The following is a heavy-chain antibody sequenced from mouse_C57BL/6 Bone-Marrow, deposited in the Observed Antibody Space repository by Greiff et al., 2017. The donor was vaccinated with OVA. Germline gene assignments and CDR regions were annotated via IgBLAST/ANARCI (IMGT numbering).Heavy chain of an antibody. CDR3: ARITTVAQYYYAMDY. V-gene: IGHV1-63*01. Sequence: QVQLQQSGAELVRPGTSVKMSCKASGYTFTNYWIGWAKQRPGHGLEWIGDIYPGGGYTNYNEKFKGKATLTADKSSSTAYMQFSSLTSEDSAIYYCARITTVAQYYYAMDYWGQGTSVTVSS. CDR2: IYPGGGYT. D-gene: IGHD1-1*01. CDR1: GYTFTNYW. J-gene: IGHJ4*01.